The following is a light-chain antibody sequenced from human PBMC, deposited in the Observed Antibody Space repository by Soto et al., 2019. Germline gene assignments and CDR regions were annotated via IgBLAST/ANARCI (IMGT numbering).Light chain of an antibody. Sequence: DIVMTQSPDSLAVSLGERATINRKSSQSVLYSSNNKNYLAWYRQKPGQPPKLLIYWASIRESGVPDRISGSGSGTDFTLTISSLQAEDVAVYYCQQYYSTPPYTFGQGTKLEIK. V-gene: IGKV4-1*01. CDR2: WAS. CDR3: QQYYSTPPYT. J-gene: IGKJ2*01. CDR1: QSVLYSSNNKNY.